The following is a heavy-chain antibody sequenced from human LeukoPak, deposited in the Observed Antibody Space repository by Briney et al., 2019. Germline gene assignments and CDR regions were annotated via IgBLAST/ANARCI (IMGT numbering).Heavy chain of an antibody. CDR3: ARGGTQLTFPV. CDR2: IYYSGSA. V-gene: IGHV4-59*01. J-gene: IGHJ4*02. D-gene: IGHD4/OR15-4a*01. CDR1: GGSISSYY. Sequence: SETLSLTCTVSGGSISSYYWSWIRQPPGKGLEWIGYIYYSGSANYNPSLKSRVTISVDTSKNQFSLKLATVSAADTAVYYCARGGTQLTFPVWGQGTLVTVSS.